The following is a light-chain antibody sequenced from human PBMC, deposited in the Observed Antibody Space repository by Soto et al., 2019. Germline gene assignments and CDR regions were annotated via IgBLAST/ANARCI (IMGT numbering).Light chain of an antibody. Sequence: DIQMTQSPSSLSASVGDRVTITCRASQGISTWLAWYQQKPGKAPKLLIYTASRLQGGVPPRFSGSGSGTDFTLTINSLQPEDFATYYCQHTNNFHFTFGQGTRLEIK. CDR2: TAS. CDR3: QHTNNFHFT. CDR1: QGISTW. J-gene: IGKJ5*01. V-gene: IGKV1-12*01.